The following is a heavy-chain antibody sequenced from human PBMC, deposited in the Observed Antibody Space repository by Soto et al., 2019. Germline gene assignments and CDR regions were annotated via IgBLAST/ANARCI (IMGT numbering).Heavy chain of an antibody. V-gene: IGHV3-15*01. CDR1: GFSFSNAW. CDR2: IKSKTDGGTT. CDR3: TTDRYFEWLPYAFDI. Sequence: GGSVKLSCAASGFSFSNAWMRWVRQAPGKGQEWVGRIKSKTDGGTTDYAAPVKGRFTISRDDSKNTLYLQMNSLKTEDTAVYYFTTDRYFEWLPYAFDIWGQGTMVTVSS. D-gene: IGHD3-9*01. J-gene: IGHJ3*02.